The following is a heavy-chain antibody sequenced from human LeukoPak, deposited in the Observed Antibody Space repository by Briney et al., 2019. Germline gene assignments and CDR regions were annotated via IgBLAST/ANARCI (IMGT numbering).Heavy chain of an antibody. V-gene: IGHV4-59*01. J-gene: IGHJ4*02. CDR2: IYYSGST. D-gene: IGHD6-13*01. CDR1: SGSISSYY. CDR3: ARGGSSSSLNHFDY. Sequence: PSETLSLTRTVSSGSISSYYWSWIRQPPGKGLEWIGYIYYSGSTNYNPSLKSRVTISVDTSKNQFSLKLTSVTAADTAVYYCARGGSSSSLNHFDYWGQGTLVTVSS.